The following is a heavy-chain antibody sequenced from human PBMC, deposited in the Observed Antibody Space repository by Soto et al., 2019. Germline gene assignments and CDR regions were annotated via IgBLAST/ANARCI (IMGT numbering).Heavy chain of an antibody. J-gene: IGHJ4*02. Sequence: QVQLQQWGAXXXXSSETXXXXCAVYSESFSKXXXXXXXQAPGKGLEWIGEINQSGSTNYNPSLKSRVTISIDTSKNQFSLKLNSVTAADTAMYYCARGYYYDSGSSFPYWGQGTLVTVSS. CDR1: SESFSKXX. V-gene: IGHV4-34*01. D-gene: IGHD3-10*01. CDR2: INQSGST. CDR3: ARGYYYDSGSSFPY.